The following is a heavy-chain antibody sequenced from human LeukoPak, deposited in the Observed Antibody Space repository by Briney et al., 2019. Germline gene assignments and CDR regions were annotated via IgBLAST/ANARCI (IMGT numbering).Heavy chain of an antibody. J-gene: IGHJ4*02. Sequence: GGSLRLSCAASGFTFSNYAMSWVRQAPGKGLEWVSAFSPSGGGTYYADSVKGRFTISRDNSKNTLYLQMNSLRAEDTAVYYCARRAGGYSHPYDYWGQGTLVTVSS. CDR1: GFTFSNYA. CDR2: FSPSGGGT. D-gene: IGHD4-23*01. V-gene: IGHV3-23*01. CDR3: ARRAGGYSHPYDY.